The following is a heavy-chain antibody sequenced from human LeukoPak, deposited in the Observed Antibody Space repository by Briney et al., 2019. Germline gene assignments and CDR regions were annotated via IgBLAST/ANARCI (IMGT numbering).Heavy chain of an antibody. J-gene: IGHJ4*02. V-gene: IGHV4-34*01. CDR2: INHSGST. D-gene: IGHD2-2*01. CDR1: GGSFSGYY. CDR3: ARAPIVVVPAAINHAVAAAEDY. Sequence: SETLSLTCAVYGGSFSGYYWSWIRQPPGKGLGWIVDINHSGSTNYNPSLKSRVTISVDTSKNQFSLKLSSVTAADTAVYYCARAPIVVVPAAINHAVAAAEDYWGQGTLVTVSS.